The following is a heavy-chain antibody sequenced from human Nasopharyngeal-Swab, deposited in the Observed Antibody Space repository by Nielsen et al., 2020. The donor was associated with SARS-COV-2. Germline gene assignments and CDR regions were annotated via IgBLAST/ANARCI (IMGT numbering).Heavy chain of an antibody. V-gene: IGHV1-46*01. CDR1: GYTFTRYY. CDR2: INPSGGST. CDR3: ARGARFAVDYFDY. J-gene: IGHJ4*02. D-gene: IGHD6-19*01. Sequence: ASVKVSCKASGYTFTRYYMHWVRQAPGQGLEWMGIINPSGGSTSYAQKFQGRVKMTRDTSTSTLYMGLSSLRFEDTAVYYCARGARFAVDYFDYWGQGTLVTVSS.